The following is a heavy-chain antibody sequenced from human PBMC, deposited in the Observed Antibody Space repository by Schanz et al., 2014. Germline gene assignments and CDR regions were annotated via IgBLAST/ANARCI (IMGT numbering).Heavy chain of an antibody. Sequence: VQLVESGGGVVQPGRSLRLSCAASGFTFSSYGMHWVRQAPGKGLEWVSYVSRSTPDIYYADSVKGRFTMSRDNAKNSVFLQMNSLRAEDTAVYYCARDQGYNTSWRIFDLWGQGTLVTVSS. CDR2: VSRSTPDI. CDR3: ARDQGYNTSWRIFDL. J-gene: IGHJ4*02. CDR1: GFTFSSYG. V-gene: IGHV3-48*01. D-gene: IGHD1-1*01.